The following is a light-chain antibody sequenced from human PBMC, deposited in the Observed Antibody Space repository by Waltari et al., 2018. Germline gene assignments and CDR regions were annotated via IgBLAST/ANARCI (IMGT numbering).Light chain of an antibody. CDR3: LSRDISSTRF. CDR1: SLRRYS. V-gene: IGLV3-19*01. CDR2: GQD. J-gene: IGLJ2*01. Sequence: SSELTQDPTVSVALGQTVRITCQGDSLRRYSASWYQQRPGQAPVLVFYGQDNRPSGIPDRFSGSTSGDTATLTITGTQTEDEADYYCLSRDISSTRFFGGGTRLTVL.